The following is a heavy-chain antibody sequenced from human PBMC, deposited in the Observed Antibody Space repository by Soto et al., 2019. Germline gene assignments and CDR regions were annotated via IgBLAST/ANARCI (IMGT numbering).Heavy chain of an antibody. D-gene: IGHD2-2*01. J-gene: IGHJ6*03. CDR1: GFTFDDYA. CDR3: AKEDIVVVPAALPYYYYYYYMDV. CDR2: ISWNSGSI. V-gene: IGHV3-9*01. Sequence: GGSLRLSCAASGFTFDDYAMHWVRQAPGKGLEWVSGISWNSGSIGYADSVKGRFTISRDNAKNSLYLQMNSLRAEDTALYYCAKEDIVVVPAALPYYYYYYYMDVWGKGTTVTVSS.